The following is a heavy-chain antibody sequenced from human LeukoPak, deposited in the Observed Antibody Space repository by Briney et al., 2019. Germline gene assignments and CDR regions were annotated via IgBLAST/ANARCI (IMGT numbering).Heavy chain of an antibody. Sequence: GGSLRLSCAASGFTFSTYSMNWVRQAPGKGLEWVSYISSASGTIYYADSVKGRFTISRDNAKKSLYLQMNSLRAEDTAVYYCARGYYYDSSGYYRKSYFDYWGQGTLVTVSS. J-gene: IGHJ4*02. CDR2: ISSASGTI. CDR3: ARGYYYDSSGYYRKSYFDY. V-gene: IGHV3-48*01. D-gene: IGHD3-22*01. CDR1: GFTFSTYS.